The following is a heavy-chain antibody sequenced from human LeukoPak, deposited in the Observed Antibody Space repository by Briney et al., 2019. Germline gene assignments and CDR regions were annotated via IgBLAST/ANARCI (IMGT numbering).Heavy chain of an antibody. CDR1: GGSISSYY. V-gene: IGHV4-59*12. D-gene: IGHD2-21*01. J-gene: IGHJ4*02. CDR3: ARGRVKVDY. CDR2: IYYSGST. Sequence: PSETLSLTCTVSGGSISSYYWSWIRQPPGKGLEWIGYIYYSGSTNYNPPLKSRVTISVDTSKNQFSLKLSSVTAADTAVYYCARGRVKVDYWGQGTLVTVSS.